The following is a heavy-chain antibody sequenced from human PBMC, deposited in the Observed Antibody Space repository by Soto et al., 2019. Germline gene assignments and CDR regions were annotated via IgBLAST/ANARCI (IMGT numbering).Heavy chain of an antibody. CDR1: GFSLSTSGVG. Sequence: QITLKESGPTLVKPTQTLTLTCTFSGFSLSTSGVGVGWIRQPPGKALEWLALIYWDDDKRYSPSLKSRLTTPKATSKNQVVLTMTNMDPVDTATYYCAHVYGGYDNFDYWGQGTLVTVSS. J-gene: IGHJ4*02. D-gene: IGHD5-12*01. V-gene: IGHV2-5*02. CDR2: IYWDDDK. CDR3: AHVYGGYDNFDY.